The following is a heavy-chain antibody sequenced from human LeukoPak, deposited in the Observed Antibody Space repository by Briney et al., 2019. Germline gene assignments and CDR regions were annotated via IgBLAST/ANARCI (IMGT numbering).Heavy chain of an antibody. D-gene: IGHD6-25*01. Sequence: GESLKISRKGSGYPFTTSWLAWVRPVPGKGLGWMGIIYPSDSDTRYSPSSQCQVALSGDKSISTAYLQWSSLKGSDTAMYYCTRLGSGLDVWGQGTTVTVS. CDR2: IYPSDSDT. V-gene: IGHV5-51*01. CDR3: TRLGSGLDV. J-gene: IGHJ6*02. CDR1: GYPFTTSW.